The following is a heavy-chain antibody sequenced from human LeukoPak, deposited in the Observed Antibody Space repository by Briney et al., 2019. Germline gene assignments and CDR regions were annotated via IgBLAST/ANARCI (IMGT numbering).Heavy chain of an antibody. D-gene: IGHD5-12*01. J-gene: IGHJ4*02. Sequence: PGGSLRLSCAASGFTFSSYWMSWVRQAPGKGLEWVANIKQDGSEKYYVDSVKGGFTISRDNAKNSLYLQMNSLRVEDTAVYYCARESIVTTISHFDYWGQGTLVTVSS. CDR1: GFTFSSYW. V-gene: IGHV3-7*01. CDR3: ARESIVTTISHFDY. CDR2: IKQDGSEK.